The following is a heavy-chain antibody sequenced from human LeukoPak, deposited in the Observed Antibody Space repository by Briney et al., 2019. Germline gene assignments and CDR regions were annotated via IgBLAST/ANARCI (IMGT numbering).Heavy chain of an antibody. J-gene: IGHJ6*03. CDR1: GFTFSSHE. CDR3: ARFYGSSLYYYYSMDV. D-gene: IGHD6-13*01. V-gene: IGHV3-48*03. Sequence: GGSLRLSCAASGFTFSSHEMNWVRQAPGKGLEWISYISSGGSTKYYADSVKDRFTISRDNAKNSLYLQLTDVRAEDTGLYYCARFYGSSLYYYYSMDVWGKGTTVSVSS. CDR2: ISSGGSTK.